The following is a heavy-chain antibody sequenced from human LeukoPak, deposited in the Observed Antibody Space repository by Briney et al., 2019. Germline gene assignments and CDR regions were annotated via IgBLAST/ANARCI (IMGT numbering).Heavy chain of an antibody. J-gene: IGHJ4*02. CDR1: GFTVSSNY. Sequence: GGSLRLSCAASGFTVSSNYMSWVRQAPGKGLEWVSVIYGGGSTYYADSVKGRFTISRDNSKNTLYLQMNSLRAEDTAVYYCALEGAPRQQLNDYWGQGTLVTVPS. CDR2: IYGGGST. CDR3: ALEGAPRQQLNDY. V-gene: IGHV3-53*01. D-gene: IGHD6-13*01.